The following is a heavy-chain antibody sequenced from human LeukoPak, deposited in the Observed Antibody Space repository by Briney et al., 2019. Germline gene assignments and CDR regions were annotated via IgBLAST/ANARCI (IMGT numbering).Heavy chain of an antibody. CDR2: IRYDGSNK. CDR3: ARGTSISSHPPCDY. CDR1: GFTFSSYG. J-gene: IGHJ4*02. Sequence: TGGSLRLSCAASGFTFSSYGMHWVRQAPGKGLEWVAFIRYDGSNKYYADSVKGRFTISRDNSKNTLYLQVNSLRAEDTAVYYCARGTSISSHPPCDYWGQGTLVTVSS. D-gene: IGHD6-13*01. V-gene: IGHV3-30*02.